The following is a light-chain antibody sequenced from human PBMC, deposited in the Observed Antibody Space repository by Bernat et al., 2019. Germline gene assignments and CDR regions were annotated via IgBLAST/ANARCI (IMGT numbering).Light chain of an antibody. CDR1: SSNIGAGHD. Sequence: QSVLTQPPSVSGAPGQRVTISCTGSSSNIGAGHDVHRYQQLPGTAPKLLTYGNSNRPSGVPDRFSGSKSGTSASLASTGLQAEDEADYYCQSYDSSRSVEFGGGTKLAVL. CDR2: GNS. CDR3: QSYDSSRSVE. V-gene: IGLV1-40*01. J-gene: IGLJ2*01.